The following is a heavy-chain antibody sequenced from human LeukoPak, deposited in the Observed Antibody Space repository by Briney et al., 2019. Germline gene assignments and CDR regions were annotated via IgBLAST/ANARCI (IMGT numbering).Heavy chain of an antibody. CDR1: GGSFSGYY. D-gene: IGHD3-22*01. CDR3: ARGYYYDSIALDY. V-gene: IGHV4-34*01. CDR2: INHSGST. Sequence: TSETLSLTCAVYGGSFSGYYWSWIRQPPGKGLEWIGEINHSGSTNYNPSLKSRVTISVDTSKNQFSLKLSSVTAADTAVYYCARGYYYDSIALDYWGQGTLVTVSS. J-gene: IGHJ4*02.